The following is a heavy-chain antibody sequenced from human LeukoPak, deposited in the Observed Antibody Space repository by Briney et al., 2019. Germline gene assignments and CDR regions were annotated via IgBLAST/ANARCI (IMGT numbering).Heavy chain of an antibody. D-gene: IGHD3-10*01. CDR1: GFTVSSSY. Sequence: GGSLRLSCAASGFTVSSSYMSWVRQAPGKGLEWVSVIYSGGTTYYADSVKGRFTISRDNSKNTLYLQMNSLRAEDTAVYYCTRGPPYYGSGSYLDWGQGTLVTVSS. CDR3: TRGPPYYGSGSYLD. J-gene: IGHJ4*02. CDR2: IYSGGTT. V-gene: IGHV3-53*01.